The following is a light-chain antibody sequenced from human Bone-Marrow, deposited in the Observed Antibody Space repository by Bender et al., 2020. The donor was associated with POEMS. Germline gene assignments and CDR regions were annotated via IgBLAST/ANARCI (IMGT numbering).Light chain of an antibody. CDR1: ALARQY. J-gene: IGLJ2*01. CDR3: QVWDSSSDHVV. Sequence: SYELTQPPSVSVSPGQTARITCSGDALARQYTYWYQQKPGQAPVLVVYDDSDRPSGIPERFSGSNSGNTATLTISRVEAGDEADYYCQVWDSSSDHVVFGGGTKLTVL. V-gene: IGLV3-21*02. CDR2: DDS.